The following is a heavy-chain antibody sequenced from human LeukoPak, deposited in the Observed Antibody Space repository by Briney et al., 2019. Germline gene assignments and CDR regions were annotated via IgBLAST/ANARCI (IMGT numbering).Heavy chain of an antibody. CDR1: GFTFSNAW. V-gene: IGHV3-48*04. CDR2: ISSSSSTI. CDR3: ARGHYEDDDDAFDI. Sequence: GGSLRLSCAASGFTFSNAWMTWVRQAPGKGLERVSYISSSSSTIYYADSVKGRFTISRDNAKNSLYLQMNSLRAEDTAVYYCARGHYEDDDDAFDIWGQGTMVTVSS. J-gene: IGHJ3*02. D-gene: IGHD3-16*01.